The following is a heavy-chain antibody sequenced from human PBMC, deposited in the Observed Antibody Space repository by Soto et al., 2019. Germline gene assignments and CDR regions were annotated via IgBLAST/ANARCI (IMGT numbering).Heavy chain of an antibody. Sequence: VQLQESGPGLVKPSQTLSLTCKVSGASLSSGDYYWNWIRQLPGKGLEWIGYIYYTRVTSYNPSLKSRVTMSVDTSKQQFSLKMNSVTAADTAVYFCARAAATGHPVVPDFWGQGALVTVSS. CDR2: IYYTRVT. V-gene: IGHV4-31*03. CDR3: ARAAATGHPVVPDF. CDR1: GASLSSGDYY. D-gene: IGHD6-13*01. J-gene: IGHJ4*02.